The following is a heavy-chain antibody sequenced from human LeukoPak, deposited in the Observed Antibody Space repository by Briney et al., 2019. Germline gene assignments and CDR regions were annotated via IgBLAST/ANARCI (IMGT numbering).Heavy chain of an antibody. V-gene: IGHV4-39*02. CDR1: GGSISSSSYY. CDR2: IYYSGST. CDR3: ARDSTPNAYYYYYMDV. J-gene: IGHJ6*03. D-gene: IGHD4/OR15-4a*01. Sequence: PSEALSLTCTVSGGSISSSSYYWGWIRQPPGKGLEWIGSIYYSGSTYYNPSLKSRVTISVDTSKNQFSLKLSSVTAADTAVYYCARDSTPNAYYYYYMDVWGKGTTVTVSS.